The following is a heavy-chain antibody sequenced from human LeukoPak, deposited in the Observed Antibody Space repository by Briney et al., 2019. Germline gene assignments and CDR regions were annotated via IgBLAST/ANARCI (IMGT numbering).Heavy chain of an antibody. J-gene: IGHJ5*02. CDR3: VHRTRFGDSRNSIDP. Sequence: ESGPTLVKPTQTLTLTCTFSGFSLNTNGVGVGWIRQPPGKALEWLALIFWDADKLYSPSMKSRLTITKDTSKNQVVLTMTNMDPVDTATYYCVHRTRFGDSRNSIDPWGQGTLVTVSS. D-gene: IGHD3-10*01. CDR1: GFSLNTNGVG. V-gene: IGHV2-5*02. CDR2: IFWDADK.